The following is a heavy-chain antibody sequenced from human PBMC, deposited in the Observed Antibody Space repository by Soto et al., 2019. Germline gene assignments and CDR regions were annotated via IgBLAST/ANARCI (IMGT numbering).Heavy chain of an antibody. CDR1: GGTFSSYT. D-gene: IGHD6-13*01. J-gene: IGHJ4*02. CDR3: ARDPHSIEAAGGSG. Sequence: QVQLVQSGAEVKKPGSSVKVSCKASGGTFSSYTISWVRQAPGQGLEWMGRIIPILGIANYAQKFQGRVTITADKSTSTAYMELSSLRSEDTAVYYCARDPHSIEAAGGSGWGQGTLVTVSS. CDR2: IIPILGIA. V-gene: IGHV1-69*08.